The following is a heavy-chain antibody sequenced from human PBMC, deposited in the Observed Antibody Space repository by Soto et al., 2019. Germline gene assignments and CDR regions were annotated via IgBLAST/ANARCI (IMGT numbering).Heavy chain of an antibody. CDR3: ARGIVASLYYSYYMDV. V-gene: IGHV1-69*02. J-gene: IGHJ6*03. CDR1: GGTFSSYT. Sequence: QVQLVQSGAEVKKPGSSVKVSCKASGGTFSSYTISWVRQAPGQGLEWMGRIIPILGIANYAQKFQGRVTITADKSTSTAYMELSSLRSEDTAVYYCARGIVASLYYSYYMDVWGKGTTVTVSS. D-gene: IGHD1-26*01. CDR2: IIPILGIA.